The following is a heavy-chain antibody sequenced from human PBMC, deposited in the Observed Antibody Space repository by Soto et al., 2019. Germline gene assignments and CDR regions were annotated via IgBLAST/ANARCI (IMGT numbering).Heavy chain of an antibody. D-gene: IGHD2-8*01. CDR2: ISAYNGNT. J-gene: IGHJ4*02. CDR3: ARVMDIVLMVYAFFDY. Sequence: ASVKVSCKASGYTFTRYGISWVRQAPGQGLEWMGWISAYNGNTNYAQKLQGRVTMTTDTSTSTAYMELRSLRSDDTAVYYCARVMDIVLMVYAFFDYWGQGTLVTVSS. V-gene: IGHV1-18*01. CDR1: GYTFTRYG.